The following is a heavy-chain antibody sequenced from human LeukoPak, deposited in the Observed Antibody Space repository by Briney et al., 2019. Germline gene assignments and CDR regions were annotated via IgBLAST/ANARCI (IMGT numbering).Heavy chain of an antibody. CDR2: INPNSGGT. J-gene: IGHJ4*02. D-gene: IGHD3-10*01. CDR1: GYTFTGSY. CDR3: ARDLTGYGSGSHGDY. V-gene: IGHV1-2*06. Sequence: ASVKVSCKASGYTFTGSYMHWVREAPGPRLEWMGRINPNSGGTRYAQKFQGRVTMTRDTSISTAYMELSRLRSDDTAVYYCARDLTGYGSGSHGDYWGQGTLVTVSS.